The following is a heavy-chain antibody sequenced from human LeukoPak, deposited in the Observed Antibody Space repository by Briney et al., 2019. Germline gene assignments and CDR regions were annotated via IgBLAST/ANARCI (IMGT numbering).Heavy chain of an antibody. J-gene: IGHJ4*02. V-gene: IGHV3-7*01. CDR3: ARDYSGWYYFDY. D-gene: IGHD6-19*01. CDR1: GFTFSSYW. Sequence: PGGSLRLSCAASGFTFSSYWMTWVRQAPGQGLEWVANIKQDGSEKYYVDSVKGRFTISRDNAKNSLYLQMNSLRAEDTAVYYCARDYSGWYYFDYWGQGTLVTLSS. CDR2: IKQDGSEK.